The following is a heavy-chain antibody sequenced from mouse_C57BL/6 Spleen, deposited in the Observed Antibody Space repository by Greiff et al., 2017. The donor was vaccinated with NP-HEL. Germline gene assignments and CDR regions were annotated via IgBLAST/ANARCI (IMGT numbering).Heavy chain of an antibody. CDR1: GYTFTSYG. CDR2: IYPRSGNT. Sequence: QVQLKQSGAELARPGASVKLSCKASGYTFTSYGISWVKQRTGQGLEWIGEIYPRSGNTYYNEKFKGKATLTADKSSSTAYMELRSLTSEDSAVYFCARGDPTVVDFDYWGQGTTLTVSS. J-gene: IGHJ2*01. CDR3: ARGDPTVVDFDY. V-gene: IGHV1-81*01. D-gene: IGHD1-1*01.